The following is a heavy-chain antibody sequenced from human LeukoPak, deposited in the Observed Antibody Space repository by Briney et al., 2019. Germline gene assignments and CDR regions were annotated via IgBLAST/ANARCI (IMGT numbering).Heavy chain of an antibody. Sequence: SETLSLTCTVSGGSISRYYWSWIRQPPGKGLEWIGYIYYSGSTNYNPSLKSRVTISVDTSKNQFSLKLSSVTAADTAVYYCASPGYSSGDDYWGQGTVVTVSS. V-gene: IGHV4-59*01. D-gene: IGHD6-19*01. CDR3: ASPGYSSGDDY. CDR2: IYYSGST. CDR1: GGSISRYY. J-gene: IGHJ4*02.